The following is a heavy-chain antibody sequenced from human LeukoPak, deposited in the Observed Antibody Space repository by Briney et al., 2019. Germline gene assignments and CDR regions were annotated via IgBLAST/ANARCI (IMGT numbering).Heavy chain of an antibody. D-gene: IGHD1-1*01. J-gene: IGHJ6*02. Sequence: GASVKVSCKASVYTFTGYYMHWVRQAPGQGLEWMGWINPNSGGTNYAQKFQGRVTMTRDTSISTAYMELSRLRSDDTAVYYCARDCLEATGMDVWGQGTTVTVSS. CDR3: ARDCLEATGMDV. CDR2: INPNSGGT. V-gene: IGHV1-2*02. CDR1: VYTFTGYY.